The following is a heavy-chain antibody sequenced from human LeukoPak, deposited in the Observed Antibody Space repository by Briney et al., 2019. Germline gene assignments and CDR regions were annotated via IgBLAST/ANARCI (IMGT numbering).Heavy chain of an antibody. D-gene: IGHD6-19*01. CDR1: GFTFSSYS. V-gene: IGHV3-21*04. J-gene: IGHJ5*02. CDR2: ISSSSSYI. CDR3: ARDGFIAVAGTPYNWFDP. Sequence: GGSLRLSCAASGFTFSSYSMNWVRQAPGKGLEWVSSISSSSSYIYYADSVKGRFTISRDNAKNSLYLQMNSLRAEDTAVYYCARDGFIAVAGTPYNWFDPWGQGTLVTVSS.